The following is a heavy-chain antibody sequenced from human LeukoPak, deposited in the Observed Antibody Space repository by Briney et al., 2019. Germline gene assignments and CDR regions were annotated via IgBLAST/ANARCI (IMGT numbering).Heavy chain of an antibody. CDR3: ARESQEAFDY. CDR1: GFTFSSHS. V-gene: IGHV3-21*01. CDR2: IGSSSTSI. J-gene: IGHJ4*02. Sequence: GGSLRLSCAASGFTFSSHSMNWVRQAPGKGLEWVSAIGSSSTSIYYADSVRGRFTVSRDNAKNSLYLQMNSLRAEDTAVYYCARESQEAFDYSGQGTLVTVSS.